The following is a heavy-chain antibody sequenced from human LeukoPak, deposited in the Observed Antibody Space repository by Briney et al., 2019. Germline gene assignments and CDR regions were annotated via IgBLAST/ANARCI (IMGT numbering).Heavy chain of an antibody. Sequence: GALRLSCSASGFTFKSYAMSWVRQAPGEGLEGVSANMGSGGSTYDADSVKGRFTISRDNSKNTLYLQMNSLRAEDTAVYYCAKGFDRWFGELSWFDPWGQGTLVTVSS. V-gene: IGHV3-23*01. CDR3: AKGFDRWFGELSWFDP. D-gene: IGHD3-10*01. J-gene: IGHJ5*02. CDR2: NMGSGGST. CDR1: GFTFKSYA.